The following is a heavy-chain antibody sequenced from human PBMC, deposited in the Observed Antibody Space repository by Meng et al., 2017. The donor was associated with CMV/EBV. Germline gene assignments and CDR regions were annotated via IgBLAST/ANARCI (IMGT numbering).Heavy chain of an antibody. CDR1: GGNISSPA. V-gene: IGHV1-69*05. CDR3: ARASVGSSSHPYFDY. D-gene: IGHD6-6*01. CDR2: MIPIYGTA. J-gene: IGHJ4*02. Sequence: SFKVSCKASGGNISSPAISWVRQAPGQGLEWVGGMIPIYGTAKYAKKFKGRVTITTDESTNTAHMELSSLRSEDTAVYYCARASVGSSSHPYFDYWGQGTLVTVSS.